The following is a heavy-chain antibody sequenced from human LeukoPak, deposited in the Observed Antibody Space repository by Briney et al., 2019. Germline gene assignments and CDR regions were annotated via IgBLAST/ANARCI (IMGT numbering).Heavy chain of an antibody. CDR2: IIPIFGTA. CDR1: GGTFSSYA. D-gene: IGHD1-20*01. V-gene: IGHV1-69*13. CDR3: ARELAITGGAFDI. Sequence: SVKVSCKASGGTFSSYAISWVRQAPGQGLEWMGGIIPIFGTANYAQKFQGRVTITADESTSTAYMELSSLRSEDTAVYYCARELAITGGAFDIWGQGTMVTVSP. J-gene: IGHJ3*02.